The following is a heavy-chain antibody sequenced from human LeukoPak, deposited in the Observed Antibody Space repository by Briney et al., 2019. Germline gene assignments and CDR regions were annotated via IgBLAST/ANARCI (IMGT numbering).Heavy chain of an antibody. CDR3: AKAGGATYYYYYHMDV. Sequence: GGSLRLSCAASRFTFINYAMSWVRQAPGKGLEWVSAISGSGSRTYYADSVKGRFTISRDNSNNTLYLQMSSLRVEDTAVYYCAKAGGATYYYYYHMDVWGKGTTVTVSS. CDR2: ISGSGSRT. J-gene: IGHJ6*03. CDR1: RFTFINYA. D-gene: IGHD1-26*01. V-gene: IGHV3-23*01.